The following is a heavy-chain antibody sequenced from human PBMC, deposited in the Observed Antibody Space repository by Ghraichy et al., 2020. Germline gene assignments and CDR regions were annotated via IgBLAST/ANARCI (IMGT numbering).Heavy chain of an antibody. V-gene: IGHV1-8*01. Sequence: ASVKVSCKASGYTFTSYDINWVRQATGQGLEWMGWMNPNSGNTGYAQKFQGRVTMTRNTSISTAYMELSSLRSQDTAVYYCARGNPWIQKSSRKPTQTRNFDYWGQGTLVTVSS. CDR2: MNPNSGNT. CDR1: GYTFTSYD. J-gene: IGHJ4*02. D-gene: IGHD5-18*01. CDR3: ARGNPWIQKSSRKPTQTRNFDY.